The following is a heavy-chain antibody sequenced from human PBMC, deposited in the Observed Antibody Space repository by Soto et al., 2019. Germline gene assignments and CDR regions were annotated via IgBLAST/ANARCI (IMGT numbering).Heavy chain of an antibody. D-gene: IGHD6-6*01. J-gene: IGHJ6*02. CDR3: TTDIVAARPYYYYGMDV. CDR1: GCTFSNAW. CDR2: IKSKTDGGTT. V-gene: IGHV3-15*01. Sequence: GSLILSCAASGCTFSNAWMSWVRQAPGKGLEWVGRIKSKTDGGTTDYAAPVKGRFTISRDDSKNTLYLQMKGLKTEDTAVYSCTTDIVAARPYYYYGMDVWGQGTKVTVSS.